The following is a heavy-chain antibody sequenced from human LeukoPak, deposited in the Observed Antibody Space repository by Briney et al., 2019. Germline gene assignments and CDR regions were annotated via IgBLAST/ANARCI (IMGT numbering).Heavy chain of an antibody. CDR3: ARAPGYRSFLDY. CDR1: GFTFSSYS. D-gene: IGHD6-13*01. CDR2: ISSSSSYI. Sequence: GGTLRLSCAASGFTFSSYSMNWVRQAPGKGLEWVSFISSSSSYIYYADSVKGRFTISRDNAKNSLYLQMNSLRAEDTAVYYCARAPGYRSFLDYWAQGTLVTVSS. V-gene: IGHV3-21*01. J-gene: IGHJ4*02.